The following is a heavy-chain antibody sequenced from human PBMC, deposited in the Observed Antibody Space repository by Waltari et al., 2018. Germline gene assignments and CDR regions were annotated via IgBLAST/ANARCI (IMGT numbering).Heavy chain of an antibody. V-gene: IGHV5-10-1*01. Sequence: EVQLVQSGAEVKKPEESLRISCAGYGYSFTRHWISWARQMPGKGLEWVGRIDPSDSFRNYGPAFEGHVTISVDQSLRTAYLQWDSLKASDTAIYYCVRHRTTYPLEIDYWGQGTLVTVSS. J-gene: IGHJ4*02. CDR3: VRHRTTYPLEIDY. D-gene: IGHD2-2*01. CDR1: GYSFTRHW. CDR2: IDPSDSFR.